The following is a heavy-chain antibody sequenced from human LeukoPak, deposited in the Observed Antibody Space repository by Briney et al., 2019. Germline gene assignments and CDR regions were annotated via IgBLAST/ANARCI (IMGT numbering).Heavy chain of an antibody. V-gene: IGHV1-46*01. CDR3: ASPDYYGSGSYRFDP. D-gene: IGHD3-10*01. J-gene: IGHJ5*02. CDR2: INTSGGST. Sequence: GASVKVSCKASGYTFTSYYMHWVRQAPGQGLEWMGVINTSGGSTSYAQKFQGRVTMTRDTSTSTVYMELRGLTSDDTAFYYCASPDYYGSGSYRFDPWGQGTLVTVSS. CDR1: GYTFTSYY.